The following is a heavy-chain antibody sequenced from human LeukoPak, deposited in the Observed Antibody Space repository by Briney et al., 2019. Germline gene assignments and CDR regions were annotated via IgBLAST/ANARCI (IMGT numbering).Heavy chain of an antibody. V-gene: IGHV1-69*15. J-gene: IGHJ4*02. CDR3: ARESGSYEAYFDY. CDR2: IFPIFATA. CDR1: GDTFSSYA. D-gene: IGHD1-26*01. Sequence: VASVKVSCKASGDTFSSYAISWVRQAPGQGLEWMGRIFPIFATANYAQKFQGRVTITADESTSTAYMELSSLRSEDTAVYYCARESGSYEAYFDYWGQGTLVTVSS.